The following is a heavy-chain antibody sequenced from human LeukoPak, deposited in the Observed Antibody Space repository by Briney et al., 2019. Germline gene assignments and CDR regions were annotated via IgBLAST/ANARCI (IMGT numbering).Heavy chain of an antibody. CDR2: INHSGGT. D-gene: IGHD5-18*01. CDR3: ARGSGYGGY. Sequence: SETLSLTCAVYGGSFSGYYWSWIRQPPGKGLEWIGEINHSGGTNYNPSLKSRVTISVDTSKNQFSLKLSSVTAADTAVYYCARGSGYGGYWGQGTLVTVSS. J-gene: IGHJ4*02. V-gene: IGHV4-34*01. CDR1: GGSFSGYY.